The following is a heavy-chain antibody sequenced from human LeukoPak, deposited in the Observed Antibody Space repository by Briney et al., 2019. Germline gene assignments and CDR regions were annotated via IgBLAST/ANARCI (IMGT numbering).Heavy chain of an antibody. J-gene: IGHJ3*02. V-gene: IGHV4-39*07. CDR3: ARGYCSGGSCYTFGHGVAFET. Sequence: PSETLSLTCTVSGGSINSTSYYWAWIRQAPGKGLEWIGSMYHSGSRYYNPSLKSRVTISVDTSKNQFSLKLSSVTAADTAVYYCARGYCSGGSCYTFGHGVAFETWGQGTMVTVSS. CDR2: MYHSGSR. D-gene: IGHD2-15*01. CDR1: GGSINSTSYY.